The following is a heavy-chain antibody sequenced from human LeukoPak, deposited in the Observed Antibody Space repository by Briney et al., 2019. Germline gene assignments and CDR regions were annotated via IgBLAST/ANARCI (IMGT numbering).Heavy chain of an antibody. CDR2: IYYSGST. CDR3: ARVPYGDYEDAFDI. Sequence: SETLSLTCTLSGGSISSYYWSWIRQPPGKGLEWIGYIYYSGSTNYNPSLKSRVTISVDTSKNQFSLKLSSVTAADTAVYYCARVPYGDYEDAFDIWGQGTMVTVSS. J-gene: IGHJ3*02. D-gene: IGHD4-17*01. CDR1: GGSISSYY. V-gene: IGHV4-59*01.